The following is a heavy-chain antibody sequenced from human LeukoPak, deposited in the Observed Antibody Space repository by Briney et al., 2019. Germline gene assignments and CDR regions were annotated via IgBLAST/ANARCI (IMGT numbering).Heavy chain of an antibody. CDR3: TKGIGGSGYYGVDY. CDR1: GFPFDDYA. Sequence: PGGSLRLSCAASGFPFDDYAMHWVRQAPGEGLEWVSLISGDGGDTYYADSVKGRFTISRDNSKNSLYLQMNRLRTEDTALYYCTKGIGGSGYYGVDYWGQGTLVTVSS. V-gene: IGHV3-43*02. J-gene: IGHJ4*02. D-gene: IGHD3-3*01. CDR2: ISGDGGDT.